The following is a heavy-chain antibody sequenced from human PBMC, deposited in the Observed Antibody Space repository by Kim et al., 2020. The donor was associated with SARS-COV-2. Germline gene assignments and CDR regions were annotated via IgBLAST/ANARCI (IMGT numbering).Heavy chain of an antibody. CDR2: VREKPAGGTT. V-gene: IGHV3-49*03. D-gene: IGHD3-22*01. CDR1: GFTFSDYN. Sequence: GGSLRLSCAASGFTFSDYNINWFRQAPGKGLEWVGFVREKPAGGTTEYAASVKGRFTISRDDSKTVAYLQMNSLKPEDTALYYCSRDQRGYGVDVDNWCQGTLVTVSS. CDR3: SRDQRGYGVDVDN. J-gene: IGHJ4*02.